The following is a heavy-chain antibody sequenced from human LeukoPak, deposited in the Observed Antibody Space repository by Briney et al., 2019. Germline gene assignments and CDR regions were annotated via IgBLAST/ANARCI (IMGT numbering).Heavy chain of an antibody. Sequence: SVKVSCKASGGTFSSYAISWVRQAPGQGLEWMGGIIPIFGTANYAQKFQGRVTITTDESTSTAYMELSSLRSEDMAVYYCARRRDGYNLYFDYWGQGTLVTVSS. D-gene: IGHD5-24*01. CDR3: ARRRDGYNLYFDY. J-gene: IGHJ4*02. CDR1: GGTFSSYA. CDR2: IIPIFGTA. V-gene: IGHV1-69*05.